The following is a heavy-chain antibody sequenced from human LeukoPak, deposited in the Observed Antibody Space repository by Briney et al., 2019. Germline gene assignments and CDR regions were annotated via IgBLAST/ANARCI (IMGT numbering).Heavy chain of an antibody. Sequence: LSETLSLTCTVSGGSISSYYWSWIRQPAGKGLEWIGRFYSGGSADYNPSLKSRVTMSVDTSENQFSLKLSSVTAADTAVYYCARVYSGYDLPGSLANYYFDYWGQGTLVTVSS. CDR2: FYSGGSA. D-gene: IGHD5-12*01. CDR3: ARVYSGYDLPGSLANYYFDY. CDR1: GGSISSYY. V-gene: IGHV4-4*07. J-gene: IGHJ4*02.